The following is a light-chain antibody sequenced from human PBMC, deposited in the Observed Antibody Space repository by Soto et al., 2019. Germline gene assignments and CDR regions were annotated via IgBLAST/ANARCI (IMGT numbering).Light chain of an antibody. V-gene: IGKV3-15*01. CDR3: QEYNRRPPAT. J-gene: IGKJ1*01. CDR1: QSVNNN. Sequence: ELVLTQSPATLSVSPGEGVTLSCRARQSVNNNLAWYQQKPGQAPSLLIHGASTRAAGVPARFSGSGSGTEFTLTISSLQSEDSAVYYCQEYNRRPPATFGQGTKVEI. CDR2: GAS.